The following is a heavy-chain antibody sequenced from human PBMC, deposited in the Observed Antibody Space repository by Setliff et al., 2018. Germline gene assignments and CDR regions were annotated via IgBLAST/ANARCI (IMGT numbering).Heavy chain of an antibody. D-gene: IGHD7-27*01. Sequence: PGESLRLSCAASVSTFRDFGMHWVRQAPGKGLQWVAFIRFDESNKFYLESVRGRFSISRDNSKNTVYLQMNSLRVEDTAVYHCAKEGIRYWGSPGYMDGWGKGTTVTVSS. CDR1: VSTFRDFG. CDR2: IRFDESNK. CDR3: AKEGIRYWGSPGYMDG. J-gene: IGHJ6*03. V-gene: IGHV3-30*02.